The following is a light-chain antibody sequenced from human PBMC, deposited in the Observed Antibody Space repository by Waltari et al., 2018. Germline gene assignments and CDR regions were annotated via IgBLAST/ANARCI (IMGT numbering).Light chain of an antibody. CDR2: DAS. V-gene: IGKV1-33*01. CDR1: QDIRKN. CDR3: QQYANLPLT. Sequence: DIQMTQSPSSLSASVGDRVTITCQASQDIRKNLNWFQQKPGKALQVLILDASNSQAAVPSRFSGSGSGTDFAFTISSLQPEDIGTYFCQQYANLPLTFGGGTRVEIK. J-gene: IGKJ4*01.